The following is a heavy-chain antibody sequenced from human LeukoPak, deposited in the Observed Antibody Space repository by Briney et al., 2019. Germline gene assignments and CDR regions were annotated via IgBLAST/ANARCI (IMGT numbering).Heavy chain of an antibody. CDR2: ISAYNGNT. CDR3: ARDIRRYCSSTSCYPNAFDI. J-gene: IGHJ3*02. V-gene: IGHV1-18*01. D-gene: IGHD2-2*01. CDR1: GYTFTSYG. Sequence: ASVKVSCKASGYTFTSYGISWVRQAPGQGLEWMGWISAYNGNTNYGQKLQGRVTMTTDTSTSTAYMELRSLRSDDTAVYYCARDIRRYCSSTSCYPNAFDIWGQGTMVTVSS.